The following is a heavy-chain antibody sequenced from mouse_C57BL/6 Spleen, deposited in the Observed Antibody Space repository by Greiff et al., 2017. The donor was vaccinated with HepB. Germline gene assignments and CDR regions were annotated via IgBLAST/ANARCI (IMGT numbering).Heavy chain of an antibody. CDR3: ARHEEELGLFAY. CDR2: FYPGSGSI. CDR1: GYTFTEYT. D-gene: IGHD4-1*01. Sequence: QVHVKQSGAELVKPGASVKLSCKASGYTFTEYTIHWVKQRSGQGLEWIGWFYPGSGSIKYNEKFKDKATLTADKSSSTVYMELSRLTSEDSAVYFCARHEEELGLFAYWGQGTLVTVSA. V-gene: IGHV1-62-2*01. J-gene: IGHJ3*01.